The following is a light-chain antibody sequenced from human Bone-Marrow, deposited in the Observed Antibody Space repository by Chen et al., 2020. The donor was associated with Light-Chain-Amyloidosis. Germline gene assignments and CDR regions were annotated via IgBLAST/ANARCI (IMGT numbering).Light chain of an antibody. Sequence: NFMLTQPHSVSESPGKTVIISCTRSGGSIATNYVQWYQQRPGSSPTTVIYEDDQRPSGVPDRFSGSIDRSSNSASLTISGLKTEDEVDYYCQSYQGSSQGVFGGGTKLTVL. J-gene: IGLJ3*02. CDR2: EDD. CDR1: GGSIATNY. V-gene: IGLV6-57*01. CDR3: QSYQGSSQGV.